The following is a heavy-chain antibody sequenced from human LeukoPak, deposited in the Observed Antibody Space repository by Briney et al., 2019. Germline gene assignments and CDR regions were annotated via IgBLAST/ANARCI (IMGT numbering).Heavy chain of an antibody. D-gene: IGHD3-10*01. CDR3: AKQKPRAITMVRGVIRGDYFDY. CDR2: ISGSGGST. Sequence: PGGSLRLSCAASGFTFSSYAMSWVRQAPGKGLEWVSAISGSGGSTYYADSVKGRFTISRDNSKNTLYLQMNSLRAEGTAVYYCAKQKPRAITMVRGVIRGDYFDYWGQGTLVTVSS. CDR1: GFTFSSYA. V-gene: IGHV3-23*01. J-gene: IGHJ4*02.